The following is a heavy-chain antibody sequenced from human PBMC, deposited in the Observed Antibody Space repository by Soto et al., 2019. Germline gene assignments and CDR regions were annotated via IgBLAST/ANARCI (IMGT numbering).Heavy chain of an antibody. CDR2: MNPNSGNT. Sequence: GASVKVSCKASGYTFRYDDIIWVRQATGQGLEWMGWMNPNSGNTGYAQKFQGRITMTRNTSISTAYMEMNSLTSEDTAVYYCARVGAWALRNLDYWGQGTLVTVSS. D-gene: IGHD3-16*01. V-gene: IGHV1-8*01. J-gene: IGHJ4*02. CDR1: GYTFRYDD. CDR3: ARVGAWALRNLDY.